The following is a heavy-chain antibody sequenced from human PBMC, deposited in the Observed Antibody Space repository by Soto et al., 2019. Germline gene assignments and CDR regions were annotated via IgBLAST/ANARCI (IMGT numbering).Heavy chain of an antibody. D-gene: IGHD4-17*01. V-gene: IGHV4-39*07. CDR2: IYYSGNT. CDR3: SRGRRTAVTIDY. CDR1: GGPISSSSYY. Sequence: PSETLSLTCTVSGGPISSSSYYWGWIRQPPGKGLEWIGSIYYSGNTNYNPSLKSRVTISVDTSKNQFSLKLSSVTAADTAVYYCSRGRRTAVTIDYWGQGTLVTVSS. J-gene: IGHJ4*02.